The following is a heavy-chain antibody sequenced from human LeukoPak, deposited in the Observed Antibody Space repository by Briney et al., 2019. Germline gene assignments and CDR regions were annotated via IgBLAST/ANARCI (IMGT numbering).Heavy chain of an antibody. V-gene: IGHV3-30-3*01. CDR1: GFNFNNYA. Sequence: GGSLRLSCAASGFNFNNYAMHWVRQAPGKGLEWVAVTSYDGSNTYHADSVKGRFTISRDNSKNTLYLQMTSLRAEDTAVFYCARNHGSGTYDYGGQGTLVTVSS. J-gene: IGHJ4*02. D-gene: IGHD3-10*01. CDR3: ARNHGSGTYDY. CDR2: TSYDGSNT.